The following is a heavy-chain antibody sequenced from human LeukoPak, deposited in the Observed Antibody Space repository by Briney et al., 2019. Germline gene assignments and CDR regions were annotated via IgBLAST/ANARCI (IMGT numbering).Heavy chain of an antibody. CDR2: ISSSSIYI. J-gene: IGHJ4*02. CDR3: ARGSSSWYYFDY. D-gene: IGHD6-13*01. Sequence: GRSLRLSCAASGFTFSSYSMNWVRQAPGRGLEWVSSISSSSIYIYYADSVKGRFTISRDNAKNSLYLQMNSLRAEDTAVYYCARGSSSWYYFDYWGQGTLVTVSS. CDR1: GFTFSSYS. V-gene: IGHV3-21*01.